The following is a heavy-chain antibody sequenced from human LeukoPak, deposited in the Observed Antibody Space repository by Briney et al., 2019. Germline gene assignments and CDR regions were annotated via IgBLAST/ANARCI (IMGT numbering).Heavy chain of an antibody. Sequence: GGSLRLSCAASGFTFSSYSMNWVRQAPGKGLEWVSSISSSSSYIYYADSVKGRFTISRDNAKNSLYLQMNSLRAEDTAVYYCARPMVRGVKGAFDIWGQGTMVTVSS. D-gene: IGHD3-10*01. J-gene: IGHJ3*02. V-gene: IGHV3-21*01. CDR1: GFTFSSYS. CDR2: ISSSSSYI. CDR3: ARPMVRGVKGAFDI.